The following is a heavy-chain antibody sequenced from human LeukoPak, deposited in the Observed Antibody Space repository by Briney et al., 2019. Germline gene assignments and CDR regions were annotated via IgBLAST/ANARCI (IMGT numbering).Heavy chain of an antibody. CDR2: IKQDGSKK. V-gene: IGHV3-7*04. CDR3: TRVGYIDEGIDY. J-gene: IGHJ4*02. D-gene: IGHD5-24*01. Sequence: GGSLRLYCVASGFPFSSYWMTWVRQAPGKGLEWVANIKQDGSKKSYVDSVKGRFTISRDNAKDSLYLQMNSLRAEDTAIYYCTRVGYIDEGIDYWGQGTLVTVSS. CDR1: GFPFSSYW.